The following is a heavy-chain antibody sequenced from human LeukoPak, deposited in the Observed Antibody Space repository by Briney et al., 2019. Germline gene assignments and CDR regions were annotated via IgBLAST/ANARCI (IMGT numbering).Heavy chain of an antibody. CDR3: ARDRRYYDRGERAIQH. J-gene: IGHJ1*01. V-gene: IGHV4-31*03. Sequence: SETLSLTCTVSGGSISSSSYYWGWIRQHPGKGLEWIGYIYYSGSTYYNPSLKSRVTISVDTSKNQFSLKLSSVTAADTAVYYCARDRRYYDRGERAIQHWGQGTLVTVSS. D-gene: IGHD3-22*01. CDR2: IYYSGST. CDR1: GGSISSSSYY.